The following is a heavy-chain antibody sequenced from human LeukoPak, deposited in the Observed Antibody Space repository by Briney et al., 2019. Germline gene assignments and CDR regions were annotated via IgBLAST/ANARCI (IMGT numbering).Heavy chain of an antibody. Sequence: ASVKVSCKASRCTFTGYYMHWVRQAPGQGLEWMGWINPHSGDTNYAQKFQGRVTMTRDTSTSTAYMEVSRLRSDDTAVYYCAKDMRSRGYSGYDCFDYWGQGTLVTVSS. CDR1: RCTFTGYY. D-gene: IGHD5-12*01. J-gene: IGHJ4*02. CDR3: AKDMRSRGYSGYDCFDY. V-gene: IGHV1-2*02. CDR2: INPHSGDT.